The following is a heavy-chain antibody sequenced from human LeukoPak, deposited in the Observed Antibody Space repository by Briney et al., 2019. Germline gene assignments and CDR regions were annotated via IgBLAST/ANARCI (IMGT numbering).Heavy chain of an antibody. CDR1: GYTLTGYY. D-gene: IGHD6-13*01. CDR2: INPNSGGT. Sequence: ASVKASCKASGYTLTGYYMHWVRQAPGQGLERMGWINPNSGGTNYAQKFQGRVTMTRDTSISTAYMELSRLRSDDTAVYYCARGSSSWFGCFDPWGQGTLVTVSS. V-gene: IGHV1-2*02. CDR3: ARGSSSWFGCFDP. J-gene: IGHJ5*02.